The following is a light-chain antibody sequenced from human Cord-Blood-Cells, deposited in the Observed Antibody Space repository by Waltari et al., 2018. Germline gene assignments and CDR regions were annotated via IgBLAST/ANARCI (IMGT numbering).Light chain of an antibody. J-gene: IGKJ5*01. CDR3: QQRSNWPIT. CDR2: DAS. V-gene: IGKV3-11*01. CDR1: QCVSSY. Sequence: EIVLTQSPATLSLSPGERATLSCRASQCVSSYLAWYQQKPGQARRRLISDASNRATGIPARFSRSGSGTDLTLTSSSLEPEDFAVYYCQQRSNWPITFGQGTRLEIK.